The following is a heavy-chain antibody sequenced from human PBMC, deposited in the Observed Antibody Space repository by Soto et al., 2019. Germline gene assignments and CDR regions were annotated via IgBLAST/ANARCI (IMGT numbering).Heavy chain of an antibody. J-gene: IGHJ4*02. V-gene: IGHV3-23*01. Sequence: EVQLLESGGGLVQPGGSLRLSCAASGFTFSSYAMSWVRQAPGKGLKWVSVMSGSGDSTYYADSVKGRFTISRDNSKSTLYLQMNSLRAEDTAVYYCARRSSGWFFDYWGQGTLVTVSS. CDR2: MSGSGDST. CDR1: GFTFSSYA. CDR3: ARRSSGWFFDY. D-gene: IGHD6-19*01.